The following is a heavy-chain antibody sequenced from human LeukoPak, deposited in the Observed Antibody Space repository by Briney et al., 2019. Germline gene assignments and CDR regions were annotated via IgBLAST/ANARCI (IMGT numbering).Heavy chain of an antibody. J-gene: IGHJ5*02. CDR3: ARGDRSGNYYGSGSP. D-gene: IGHD3-10*01. V-gene: IGHV3-21*01. CDR1: GFTFSSYS. Sequence: PGGSLRLSCAASGFTFSSYSMNWVRQAPGKGLEWVSSISSSSSYIYYADSVKGRFTISRDNAKNSLYLQMNSLRAEDTAVYSCARGDRSGNYYGSGSPWGQGTLVTVSS. CDR2: ISSSSSYI.